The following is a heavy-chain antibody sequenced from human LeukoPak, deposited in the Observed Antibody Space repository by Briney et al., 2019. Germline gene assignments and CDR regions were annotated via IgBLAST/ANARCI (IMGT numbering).Heavy chain of an antibody. CDR2: ISGSGSGGST. CDR1: GFTFSSSA. CDR3: ARTTMVRGTYYMDV. J-gene: IGHJ6*03. D-gene: IGHD3-10*01. Sequence: GGSLRLSCVASGFTFSSSAMSWVRQAPGKGLEWVSSISGSGSGGSTYYADSVKGRFTISRDNSKNTLYLQMNSLRAEDTAVYYCARTTMVRGTYYMDVWGKGTTVTVSS. V-gene: IGHV3-23*01.